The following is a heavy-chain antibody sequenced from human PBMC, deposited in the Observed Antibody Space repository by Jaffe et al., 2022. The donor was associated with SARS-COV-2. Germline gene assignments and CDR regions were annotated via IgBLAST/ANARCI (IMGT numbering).Heavy chain of an antibody. Sequence: QLQLQGSGPGLVKASETLSLTCSVSGGSISTDSYYWGWIRQSPGKGLEWIGTLFYSGNTYYSPSLSSRLTISVDTSKNQFSLRLNSVTAADTAVYYCGVDFYYPTGSWGQGTLVSVSS. CDR2: LFYSGNT. CDR1: GGSISTDSYY. CDR3: GVDFYYPTGS. J-gene: IGHJ5*02. V-gene: IGHV4-39*01. D-gene: IGHD2-21*01.